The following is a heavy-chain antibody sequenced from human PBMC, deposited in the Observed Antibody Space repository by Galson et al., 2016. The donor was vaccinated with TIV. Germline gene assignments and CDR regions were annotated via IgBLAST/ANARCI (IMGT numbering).Heavy chain of an antibody. D-gene: IGHD5-18*01. Sequence: SRRLSCAASGFTFSSYGRHWVRQAPGKGREWVAIISYKGSDKDYTDPVKGRFTISRDKSKNTLYLQMDSVRVEDTATYYCARIHRSYGMDVWGQGTTVTVSS. CDR3: ARIHRSYGMDV. V-gene: IGHV3-33*01. J-gene: IGHJ6*01. CDR1: GFTFSSYG. CDR2: ISYKGSDK.